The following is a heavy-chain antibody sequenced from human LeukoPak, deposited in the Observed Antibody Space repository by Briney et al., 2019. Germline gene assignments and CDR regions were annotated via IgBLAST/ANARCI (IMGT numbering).Heavy chain of an antibody. Sequence: PGGSLRLSCAASGFTFSSYGMHWVRQAPGKGLEWVAVISYDGSNKYYADSVKGRFTISRDNAKNSLYLQMNSLRAEDTAVYYCARDGENWNYGNFDYWGQGTLVTVSS. V-gene: IGHV3-30*03. CDR3: ARDGENWNYGNFDY. D-gene: IGHD1-7*01. J-gene: IGHJ4*02. CDR2: ISYDGSNK. CDR1: GFTFSSYG.